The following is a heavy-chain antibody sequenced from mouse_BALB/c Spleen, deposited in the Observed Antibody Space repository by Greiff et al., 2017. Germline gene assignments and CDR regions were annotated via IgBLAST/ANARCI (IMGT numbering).Heavy chain of an antibody. CDR3: KNYGSRRGFAY. V-gene: IGHV14-4*02. CDR1: GFNIKDYY. CDR2: IDPENGDT. Sequence: VQLKESGAELVRSGASVKLSCTASGFNIKDYYMHWVKQRPEQGLEWIGWIDPENGDTEYAPKFQGKATMTADTSSNTAYLQLSSLTSEDTAVYYCKNYGSRRGFAYWGQGTLVTVSA. D-gene: IGHD1-1*01. J-gene: IGHJ3*01.